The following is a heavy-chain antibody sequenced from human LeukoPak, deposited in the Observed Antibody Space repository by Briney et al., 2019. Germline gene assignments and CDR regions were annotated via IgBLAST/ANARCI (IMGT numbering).Heavy chain of an antibody. CDR3: ARETVGYCSSTSCHNWFDP. Sequence: GGSLRLSCAASGFTFSSYSINWVRQAPGRGLEWVSFITGSSSSIYYADSVKGRFTISRDNAKNTLYLQMNSLRAEDTAVYYCARETVGYCSSTSCHNWFDPWGQGTLVTVSS. CDR1: GFTFSSYS. D-gene: IGHD2-2*01. J-gene: IGHJ5*02. V-gene: IGHV3-21*01. CDR2: ITGSSSSI.